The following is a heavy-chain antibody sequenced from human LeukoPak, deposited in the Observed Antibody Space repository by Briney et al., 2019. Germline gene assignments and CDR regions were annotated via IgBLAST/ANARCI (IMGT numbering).Heavy chain of an antibody. CDR1: GGSISSGYY. V-gene: IGHV4-38-2*02. CDR2: IYHSGST. Sequence: PSETLSLTCTVSGGSISSGYYWGWIRQPPGKGLEWIGSIYHSGSTYYNPSLKSRVTISVDTSKNQFSLKLSSVTAADTAVYYCARRRDYDFWSGYYTPSFDYWGQGTLVTVSS. J-gene: IGHJ4*02. CDR3: ARRRDYDFWSGYYTPSFDY. D-gene: IGHD3-3*01.